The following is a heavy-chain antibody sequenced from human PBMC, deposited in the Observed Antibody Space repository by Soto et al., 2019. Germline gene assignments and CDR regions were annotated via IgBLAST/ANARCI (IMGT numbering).Heavy chain of an antibody. Sequence: EVQLVESGGGLVQPGGSLRLSCAASGFTFSSYWMSWVRQAPGKGLEWVANIKQDGSEKYYVDSVKGRFTISRDNAKNSLYLQMNSLRAEDTAVYYCARDIVVVPAANHRSFPVPGIAVAGTMGFDYWGQGTLVTVSS. CDR3: ARDIVVVPAANHRSFPVPGIAVAGTMGFDY. V-gene: IGHV3-7*01. CDR2: IKQDGSEK. D-gene: IGHD2-2*01. CDR1: GFTFSSYW. J-gene: IGHJ4*02.